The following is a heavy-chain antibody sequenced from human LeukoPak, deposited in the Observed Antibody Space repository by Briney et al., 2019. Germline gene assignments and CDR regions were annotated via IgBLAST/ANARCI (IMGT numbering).Heavy chain of an antibody. V-gene: IGHV4-4*07. Sequence: SDTLSLTCTVSGGSISSYYWSWIRQPAGKGLEWIGRIQTSGSTNYNPSLKSRVTMSVDTSKNQFSLKLSSVTAADTAVYYCAREVMITFGGVIDLTGMDVWGKGATVTVSS. D-gene: IGHD3-16*02. CDR3: AREVMITFGGVIDLTGMDV. J-gene: IGHJ6*03. CDR1: GGSISSYY. CDR2: IQTSGST.